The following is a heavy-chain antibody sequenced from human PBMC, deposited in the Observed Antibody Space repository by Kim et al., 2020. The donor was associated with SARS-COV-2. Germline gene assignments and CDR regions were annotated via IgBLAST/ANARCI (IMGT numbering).Heavy chain of an antibody. CDR1: GFTFTSSA. Sequence: SVKVSCKASGFTFTSSAVQWVRQARGQRLEWIGWIVVGSGNTNYAQKFQERVTITRDMSTSTAYMELSSLRSEDTAVYYCAADPWGYYDSSGYYRLLGMDVWGQGTTVTVSS. D-gene: IGHD3-22*01. CDR2: IVVGSGNT. J-gene: IGHJ6*02. CDR3: AADPWGYYDSSGYYRLLGMDV. V-gene: IGHV1-58*01.